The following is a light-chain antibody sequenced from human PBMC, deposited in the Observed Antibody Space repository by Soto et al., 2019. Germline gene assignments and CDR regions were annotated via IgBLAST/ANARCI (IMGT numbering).Light chain of an antibody. Sequence: QSALTQPASRSGSPGQSITISCTGTNSDVGGYNYVSWYQQYPGKPPKLMIYDVDNRPSGVSYRFSGSKSGKTASLTISGLQAEDEADYYCSSYTTSSTVVFGGGTKVTVL. J-gene: IGLJ2*01. CDR2: DVD. CDR3: SSYTTSSTVV. V-gene: IGLV2-14*01. CDR1: NSDVGGYNY.